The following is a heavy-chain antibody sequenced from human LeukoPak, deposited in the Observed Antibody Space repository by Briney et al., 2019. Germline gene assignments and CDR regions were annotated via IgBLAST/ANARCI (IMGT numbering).Heavy chain of an antibody. D-gene: IGHD6-19*01. CDR2: ISGSGGST. Sequence: PGGSLRLSCAPFGFTFSSYAMSWVRQAPGKGLEWVSAISGSGGSTFYADSVKGRSTISRDNSKNTLYLRMNSLRAEDTAVYYCAKDLGVAGTFNYWGQGTLVTVSS. V-gene: IGHV3-23*01. CDR1: GFTFSSYA. CDR3: AKDLGVAGTFNY. J-gene: IGHJ4*02.